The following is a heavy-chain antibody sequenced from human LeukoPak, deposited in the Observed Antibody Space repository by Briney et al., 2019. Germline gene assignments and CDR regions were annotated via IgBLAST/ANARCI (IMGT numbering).Heavy chain of an antibody. V-gene: IGHV4-59*08. Sequence: SETLSLTCTVSGGSISSYYWSWIRQPPGKGLEWIGYIYYSGSTNYNPSLKSRVTISVDTSKNQFSLKLSSVTAADTAVYYCARSIVVVPAAITQGGDFDYWGQGTLVTVSS. CDR2: IYYSGST. CDR3: ARSIVVVPAAITQGGDFDY. D-gene: IGHD2-2*02. CDR1: GGSISSYY. J-gene: IGHJ4*02.